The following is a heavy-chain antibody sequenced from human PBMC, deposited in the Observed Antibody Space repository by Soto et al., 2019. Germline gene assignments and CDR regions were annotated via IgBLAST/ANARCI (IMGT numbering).Heavy chain of an antibody. CDR2: ISAYNGNT. J-gene: IGHJ6*02. V-gene: IGHV1-18*04. CDR3: ASSEGSSIAASLGYYGMDV. Sequence: ASLTVSCKASGYTFTRYGISWVRQAPGQGLEWMGWISAYNGNTNYAQKFQGRVTITADESTSTAYMELSSLRSEDTAVYYCASSEGSSIAASLGYYGMDVWGQGTTVTVSS. D-gene: IGHD6-6*01. CDR1: GYTFTRYG.